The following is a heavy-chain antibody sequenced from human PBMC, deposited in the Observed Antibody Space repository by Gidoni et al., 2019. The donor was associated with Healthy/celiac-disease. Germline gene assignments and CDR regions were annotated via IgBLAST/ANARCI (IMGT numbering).Heavy chain of an antibody. V-gene: IGHV3-7*01. CDR2: IKQDGSEK. CDR1: GFTFSSYW. CDR3: ARPRGSWNYNWFDP. Sequence: EVQLVESGGGLVQPGGSLRLSCAASGFTFSSYWMSWVRQAPGKGLEWVANIKQDGSEKYYVDSVKGRFTISRDNAKNSLYLQMNSLRAEDTAVYYCARPRGSWNYNWFDPWGQGTLVTVSS. D-gene: IGHD3-10*01. J-gene: IGHJ5*02.